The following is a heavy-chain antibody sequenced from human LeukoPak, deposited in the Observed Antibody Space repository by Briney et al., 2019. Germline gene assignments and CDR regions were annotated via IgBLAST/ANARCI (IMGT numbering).Heavy chain of an antibody. CDR1: GGSISSSSYY. Sequence: PSETLSLTCTVSGGSISSSSYYWGWIRQPPGKGLEWIGSIYYSGSTYYNPSLKSRVTISVDTSKYQFSLKLSSVTAADTAVYYCARLDYGDPPFDYWGQGTLVTVSS. D-gene: IGHD4-17*01. J-gene: IGHJ4*02. CDR3: ARLDYGDPPFDY. V-gene: IGHV4-39*01. CDR2: IYYSGST.